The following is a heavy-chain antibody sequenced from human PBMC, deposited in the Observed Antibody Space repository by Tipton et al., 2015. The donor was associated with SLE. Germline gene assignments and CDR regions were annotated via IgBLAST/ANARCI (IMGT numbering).Heavy chain of an antibody. D-gene: IGHD4-17*01. CDR1: GGSISSGSYY. V-gene: IGHV4-61*09. CDR3: ASDVFHGDYVNYYYYYMDV. Sequence: LRLSCTVSGGSISSGSYYWSWIRQPAGKGLEWIGYIYTSGSTNYNPSLKSRVTISVDTSKNQFSLKLSSVTAADTAVYYCASDVFHGDYVNYYYYYMDVWGKGTTVTVSS. CDR2: IYTSGST. J-gene: IGHJ6*03.